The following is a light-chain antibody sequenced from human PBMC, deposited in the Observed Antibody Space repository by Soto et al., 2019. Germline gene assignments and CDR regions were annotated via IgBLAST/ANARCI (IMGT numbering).Light chain of an antibody. CDR1: QSVSSSY. J-gene: IGKJ1*01. CDR3: QQYGISPWT. Sequence: EIMMTQSPATLSVSPGAGAPLSCRASQSVSSSYLAWYLQTPGQAPRLLIYGASYRATGIPDRFSGSGFGTDFTLTISRLEPEDFAVYYCQQYGISPWTFGPGTKVDIK. V-gene: IGKV3-20*01. CDR2: GAS.